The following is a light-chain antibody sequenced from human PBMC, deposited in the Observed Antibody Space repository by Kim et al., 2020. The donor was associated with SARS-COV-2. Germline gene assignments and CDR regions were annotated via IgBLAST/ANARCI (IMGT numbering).Light chain of an antibody. Sequence: DIVMTQSADSLAVSLGARATINCKSSQTVLYSSNKKHYLAWYQQKPGQPPKLLIYWASTREPGVPDRFSGSGSGTDFTLTISSLQAEDVAVYYCHQYYTTPYTFGQGTKLEI. CDR3: HQYYTTPYT. V-gene: IGKV4-1*01. CDR1: QTVLYSSNKKHY. J-gene: IGKJ2*01. CDR2: WAS.